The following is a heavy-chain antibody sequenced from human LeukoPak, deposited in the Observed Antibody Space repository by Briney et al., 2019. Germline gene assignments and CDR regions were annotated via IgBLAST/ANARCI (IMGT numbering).Heavy chain of an antibody. V-gene: IGHV4-34*01. Sequence: PSETLSLTCAVYGGSFSGYYWSWIRQPPGKGLEWIGEINHSGSTNYNPSLKSRVTISVDTSKNQFPLKLSSVTAADTAVYYCARGLEYSSSWHTINWFDPWGQGTLVTVSS. CDR3: ARGLEYSSSWHTINWFDP. D-gene: IGHD6-13*01. J-gene: IGHJ5*02. CDR1: GGSFSGYY. CDR2: INHSGST.